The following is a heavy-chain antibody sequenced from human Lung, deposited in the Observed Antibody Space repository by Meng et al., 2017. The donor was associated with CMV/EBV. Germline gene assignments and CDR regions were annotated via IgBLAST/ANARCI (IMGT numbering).Heavy chain of an antibody. CDR2: INSDGSST. V-gene: IGHV3-74*01. CDR3: AKDPGGAAIRFWFDP. J-gene: IGHJ5*02. D-gene: IGHD2-2*02. Sequence: ESXKISXAASGFTFSSYWMHWVRQAPGKGLVWVSRINSDGSSTSYADSVKGRFTISRDNSKNTLYLQMNSLRAEDTAVYYCAKDPGGAAIRFWFDPWGQRXLVTVSS. CDR1: GFTFSSYW.